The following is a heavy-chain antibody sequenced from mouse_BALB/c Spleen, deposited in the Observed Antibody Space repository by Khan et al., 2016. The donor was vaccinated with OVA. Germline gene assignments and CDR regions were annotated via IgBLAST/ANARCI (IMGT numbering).Heavy chain of an antibody. CDR2: ISSGGSYT. CDR3: ARLAYYYNSEGFAY. CDR1: GFTFSTYG. J-gene: IGHJ3*01. D-gene: IGHD1-1*02. Sequence: VELVESGGDLVKPGGSLKLSCAASGFTFSTYGMSWVRQTPDKRLEWVATISSGGSYTYYRDSVKGRFTISRDNAKNTLYLQMSSLKSEDTAMYYCARLAYYYNSEGFAYWGQGTLVTVSA. V-gene: IGHV5-6*02.